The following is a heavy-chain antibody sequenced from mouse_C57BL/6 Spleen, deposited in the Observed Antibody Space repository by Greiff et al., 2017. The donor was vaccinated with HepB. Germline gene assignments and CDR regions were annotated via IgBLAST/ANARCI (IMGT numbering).Heavy chain of an antibody. CDR3: TRPGYCGFAY. J-gene: IGHJ3*01. Sequence: VQLQQSGAELVRPGASVTLSCKASGYTFTDYEMHWVKQTPVHGLEWIGAIDPETGGTAYNQKFKGKAILTADKSSSTAYMELRSLTSEDSAVYYCTRPGYCGFAYWGQGTLVTVSA. D-gene: IGHD3-1*01. CDR2: IDPETGGT. V-gene: IGHV1-15*01. CDR1: GYTFTDYE.